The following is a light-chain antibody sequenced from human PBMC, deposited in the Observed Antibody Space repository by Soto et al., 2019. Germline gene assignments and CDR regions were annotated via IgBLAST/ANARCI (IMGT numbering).Light chain of an antibody. CDR2: EVN. J-gene: IGLJ1*01. CDR1: SSNIGGNS. Sequence: QSVLTQPPSVSAAPGQKVTISCSGSSSNIGGNSVSWYQQLPGTAPKLMIYEVNRRPSGVPDRFSGSKSGNTASLTVSGLQAEDEADYYCSSFGGNSNFVFGTGTKVTVL. V-gene: IGLV2-8*01. CDR3: SSFGGNSNFV.